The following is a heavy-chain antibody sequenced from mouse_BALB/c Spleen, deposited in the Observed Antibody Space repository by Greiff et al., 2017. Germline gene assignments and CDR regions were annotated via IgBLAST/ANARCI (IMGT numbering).Heavy chain of an antibody. CDR3: ASLHYYGSSYGGFAY. CDR1: GFTFSSYT. V-gene: IGHV5-12-2*01. J-gene: IGHJ3*01. D-gene: IGHD1-1*01. CDR2: ISNGGGST. Sequence: EVKVEESGGGLVQPGGSLKLSCAASGFTFSSYTMSWVRQTPEKRLEWVAYISNGGGSTYYPDTVKGRFTISRDNAKNTLYLQMSSLKSEDTAMYYCASLHYYGSSYGGFAYWGQGTLVTVSA.